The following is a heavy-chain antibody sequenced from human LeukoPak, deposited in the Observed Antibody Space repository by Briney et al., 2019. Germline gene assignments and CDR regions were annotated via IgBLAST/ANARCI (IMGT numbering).Heavy chain of an antibody. CDR3: ARDRGTSRITMKVVAENIFDY. D-gene: IGHD3-22*01. V-gene: IGHV1-2*06. Sequence: GASVKVSCKASGYTFTGHYLHWVRQAPGQGLEWMGRINPNNGGASYAQKFQGRVTMTRDTSISTAYMELSGLISDDTAVYYCARDRGTSRITMKVVAENIFDYWSQGTLATVSS. J-gene: IGHJ4*02. CDR2: INPNNGGA. CDR1: GYTFTGHY.